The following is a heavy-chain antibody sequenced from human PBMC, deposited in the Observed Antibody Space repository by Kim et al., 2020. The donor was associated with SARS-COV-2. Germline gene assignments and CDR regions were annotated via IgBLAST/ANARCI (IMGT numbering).Heavy chain of an antibody. Sequence: SETLSLTCTVSGGSISSSSYYWGWIRQPPGKGLEWIGSIYYSGSTYYNPSLKSRVTISVDTSKNQFSLKLSSVTAADTAVYYCAKGGITMIVVVIMSGFDYWGQGTLVTVSS. D-gene: IGHD3-22*01. CDR3: AKGGITMIVVVIMSGFDY. CDR2: IYYSGST. J-gene: IGHJ4*02. CDR1: GGSISSSSYY. V-gene: IGHV4-39*01.